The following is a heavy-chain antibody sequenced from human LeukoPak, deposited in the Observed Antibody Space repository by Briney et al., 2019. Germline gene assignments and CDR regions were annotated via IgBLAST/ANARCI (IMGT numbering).Heavy chain of an antibody. J-gene: IGHJ4*02. CDR1: GFTFSTYS. V-gene: IGHV3-48*01. CDR3: ARDALEQLAHPKFDY. Sequence: GGSLRLSCAASGFTFSTYSINWVRQAPGQGLEWVSYISSSSNTIYYADSVEGRFSISRDNARNAVYLQMNSLRAEDTAVYYCARDALEQLAHPKFDYWGRGTLVTVSS. CDR2: ISSSSNTI. D-gene: IGHD6-6*01.